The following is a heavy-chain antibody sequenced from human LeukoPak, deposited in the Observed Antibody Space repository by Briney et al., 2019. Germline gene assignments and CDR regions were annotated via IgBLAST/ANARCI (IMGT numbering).Heavy chain of an antibody. CDR3: ARGRSSSWYSLIYYHYMDV. V-gene: IGHV6-1*01. Sequence: SQTLSLTCAISGDSVSSNSAAGNWIRHSPSRGLEWLGRTYYRSKWYNDYAVSVKSRITINPDTSKNQFSLQLNSVTPEDTAVYYCARGRSSSWYSLIYYHYMDVWGKGTTVTISS. CDR2: TYYRSKWYN. D-gene: IGHD6-13*01. J-gene: IGHJ6*03. CDR1: GDSVSSNSAA.